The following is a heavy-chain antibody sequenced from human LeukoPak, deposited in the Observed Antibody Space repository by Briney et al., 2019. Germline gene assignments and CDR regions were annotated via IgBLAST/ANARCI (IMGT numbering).Heavy chain of an antibody. J-gene: IGHJ4*02. CDR2: IIPIFGTA. CDR1: GGTFSSYA. Sequence: GASVKVSCKASGGTFSSYAISWVRQAPGQGLEWMGGIIPIFGTANYAQKFQGRVTITADKSTSTAYMELSSLRSEDTAVYYCARDLYYGSGSYDYWGQGTLVTVSS. V-gene: IGHV1-69*06. CDR3: ARDLYYGSGSYDY. D-gene: IGHD3-10*01.